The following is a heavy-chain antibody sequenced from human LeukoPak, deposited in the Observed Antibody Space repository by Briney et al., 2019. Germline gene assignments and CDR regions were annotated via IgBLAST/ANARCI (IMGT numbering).Heavy chain of an antibody. D-gene: IGHD4-17*01. Sequence: GGSLRLSCAASGFTFSSYAMSWVRQAPGKGLEWVSAISGSGGSTYYADSVKGRFTISRDNSKNTLYLQMNSLRAEDTAVYYCAKDIGYGDYVDYGMDVWGQGTTVTVSS. CDR2: ISGSGGST. V-gene: IGHV3-23*01. J-gene: IGHJ6*02. CDR1: GFTFSSYA. CDR3: AKDIGYGDYVDYGMDV.